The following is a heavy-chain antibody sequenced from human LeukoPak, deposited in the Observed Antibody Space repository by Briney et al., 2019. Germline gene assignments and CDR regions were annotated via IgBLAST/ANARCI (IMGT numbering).Heavy chain of an antibody. CDR3: AKDGSWSCTD. V-gene: IGHV3-30*02. CDR1: GFTFSSYA. D-gene: IGHD2-8*02. Sequence: GGSLRLSCAASGFTFSSYAMHWVRQGPGKGLEWVAYIAHHGSNKYYADSVEGRFTISRDNSKRTLYLQMNNLRADDTAVYYCAKDGSWSCTDWGQGALVTVSS. J-gene: IGHJ4*02. CDR2: IAHHGSNK.